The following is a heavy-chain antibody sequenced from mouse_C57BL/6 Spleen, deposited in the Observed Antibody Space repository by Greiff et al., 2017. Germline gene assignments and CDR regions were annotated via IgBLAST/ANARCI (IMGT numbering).Heavy chain of an antibody. CDR2: IYPGDGDT. D-gene: IGHD2-4*01. V-gene: IGHV1-82*01. Sequence: VKVVESGPELVKPGASVKISCKASGYAFSSSWMHWVKQRPGKGLEWIGRIYPGDGDTNYTGKFKGKATLTADKSSSTAYLQLSSLTSEDAAVYFCARDDYDVFDDWGQGTTLTVSS. J-gene: IGHJ2*01. CDR1: GYAFSSSW. CDR3: ARDDYDVFDD.